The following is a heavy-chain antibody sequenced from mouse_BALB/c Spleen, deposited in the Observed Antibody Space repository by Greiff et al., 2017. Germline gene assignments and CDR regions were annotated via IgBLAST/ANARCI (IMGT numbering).Heavy chain of an antibody. J-gene: IGHJ2*01. CDR1: GYSITSDYA. CDR2: ISYSGST. Sequence: DVKLQESGPGLVKPSQSLSLTCTVTGYSITSDYAWNWIRQFPGNKLEWMGYISYSGSTSYNPSLKSRISITRDTSKNQFFLQLNSVTTEDTATYYCARIPSTLHRRGYFDYWGQGTTLTVSS. V-gene: IGHV3-2*02. CDR3: ARIPSTLHRRGYFDY. D-gene: IGHD2-1*01.